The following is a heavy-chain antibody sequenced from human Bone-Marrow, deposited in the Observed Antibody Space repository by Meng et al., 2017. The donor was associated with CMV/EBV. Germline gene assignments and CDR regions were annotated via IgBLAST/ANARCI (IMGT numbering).Heavy chain of an antibody. Sequence: GESLKISCAASGFTFSSYWMSWVRQAPGKGLEWVANIKQDGSEKYYVDSVKGRFTISRDNAKNSLYLQMNSLRAGDTALYYCAKDLRWLQSFYFDHWGQGTLVTVSS. CDR3: AKDLRWLQSFYFDH. V-gene: IGHV3-7*03. D-gene: IGHD5-24*01. J-gene: IGHJ4*02. CDR1: GFTFSSYW. CDR2: IKQDGSEK.